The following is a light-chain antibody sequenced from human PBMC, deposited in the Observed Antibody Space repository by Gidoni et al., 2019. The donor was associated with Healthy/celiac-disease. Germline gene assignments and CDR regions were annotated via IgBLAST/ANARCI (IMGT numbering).Light chain of an antibody. J-gene: IGKJ1*01. CDR3: QQYNNWPRT. Sequence: IVMTPSPATLSVSPGERATLSCRASQSVSTNLAWYQQKPGQAPRLLIYGASTRATGIPARFSGSGSGTEFTLTISSLQSEDFALYYCQQYNNWPRTFXQXTKVEI. V-gene: IGKV3-15*01. CDR1: QSVSTN. CDR2: GAS.